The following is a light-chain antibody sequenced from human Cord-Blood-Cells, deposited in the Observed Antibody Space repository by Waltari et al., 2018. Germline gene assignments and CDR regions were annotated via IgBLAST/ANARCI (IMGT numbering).Light chain of an antibody. CDR3: QQYNSYSPYT. J-gene: IGKJ2*01. CDR2: DAS. CDR1: QSISSW. V-gene: IGKV1-5*01. Sequence: DIQMTQSPSTLSASVGDRVTITCRASQSISSWLAWYQQKPGKAPKLLIYDASSLESGVPSRVSGSGSGTEFTRTISSLQPDDFATYYCQQYNSYSPYTVGQGTKLEIK.